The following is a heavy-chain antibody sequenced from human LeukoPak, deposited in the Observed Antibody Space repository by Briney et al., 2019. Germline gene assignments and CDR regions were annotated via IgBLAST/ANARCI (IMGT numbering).Heavy chain of an antibody. J-gene: IGHJ4*02. V-gene: IGHV3-66*01. CDR3: ARGGPAAGRFDY. CDR2: IYSGGST. CDR1: GFSVGSNY. Sequence: GGSLRLSCAASGFSVGSNYMTWVRQAPGKGLEWVSLIYSGGSTYYADSVKGRFTISRDNSKNTLYLQMNSLRAEDTAVYYCARGGPAAGRFDYWGQGTLVTVSS. D-gene: IGHD6-13*01.